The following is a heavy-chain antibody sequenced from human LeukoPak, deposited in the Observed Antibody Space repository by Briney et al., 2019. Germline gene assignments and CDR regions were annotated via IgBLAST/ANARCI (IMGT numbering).Heavy chain of an antibody. D-gene: IGHD6-13*01. CDR2: INKDGSEQ. V-gene: IGHV3-7*01. CDR3: TRGGATSSWYWFF. J-gene: IGHJ4*02. CDR1: GFTFSSHW. Sequence: GGSLRLSCAASGFTFSSHWMTWVRQAPGKGPEWVASINKDGSEQYYVDSVKGRFTISGDNAKNSLSLQVSSLRAEDTAVYYCTRGGATSSWYWFFWGQGTLVTVSS.